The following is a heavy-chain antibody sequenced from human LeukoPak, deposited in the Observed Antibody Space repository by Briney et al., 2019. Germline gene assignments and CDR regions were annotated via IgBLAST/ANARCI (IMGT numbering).Heavy chain of an antibody. J-gene: IGHJ4*02. CDR3: AKEESMVRGTYDY. CDR1: GFTFSNYG. Sequence: PGRSLRLSCAASGFTFSNYGMGWVRQAQGKGLEWISAITDNGGGTYYADSVKGRFTISRDNSKNTLYLQVNSLRAEDTAVYYCAKEESMVRGTYDYWGQGTLVTVSS. V-gene: IGHV3-23*01. CDR2: ITDNGGGT. D-gene: IGHD3-10*01.